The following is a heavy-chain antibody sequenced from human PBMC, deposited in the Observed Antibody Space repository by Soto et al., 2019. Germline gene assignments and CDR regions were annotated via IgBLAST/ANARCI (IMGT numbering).Heavy chain of an antibody. CDR3: ARVADYYDSSGYSWKYYFDY. CDR2: IYYSGST. Sequence: SETLSLTCTVSGGSMDSYYWSWIRQPPGKGLEWIGNIYYSGSTNYNPSLRSRVTISVDTPKNQFSLKLSSVTAADTAVYYCARVADYYDSSGYSWKYYFDYWGQGTLVTVSS. D-gene: IGHD3-22*01. J-gene: IGHJ4*02. V-gene: IGHV4-59*01. CDR1: GGSMDSYY.